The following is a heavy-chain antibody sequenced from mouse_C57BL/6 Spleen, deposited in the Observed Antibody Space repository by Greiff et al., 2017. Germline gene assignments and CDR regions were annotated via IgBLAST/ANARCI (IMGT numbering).Heavy chain of an antibody. D-gene: IGHD2-1*01. CDR2: IRNKANGYTT. CDR1: GFTFTDYY. Sequence: EVKVVESGGGLVQPGGSLSLSCAASGFTFTDYYMSWVRQPPGKALEWLGFIRNKANGYTTEYSAAVKGRFTISSDNSQSILYLQMNALRAEDSATYYCARFYRYAMDYWGQGTSVTVSS. V-gene: IGHV7-3*01. J-gene: IGHJ4*01. CDR3: ARFYRYAMDY.